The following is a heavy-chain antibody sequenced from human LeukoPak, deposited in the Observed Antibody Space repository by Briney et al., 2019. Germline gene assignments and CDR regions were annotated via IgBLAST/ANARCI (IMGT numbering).Heavy chain of an antibody. CDR1: GFTFSSYG. Sequence: GGSLRLSCAASGFTFSSYGMHWVRQAPGKGLEWVAFIRYDGSNKYYADSVKGRFTFSRDNSKNTLYLQMNSLRAEDTAVYYCARVLRYCSGGNCYSGGLGYMDVWGKGTTVTVSS. V-gene: IGHV3-30*02. CDR3: ARVLRYCSGGNCYSGGLGYMDV. J-gene: IGHJ6*03. D-gene: IGHD2-15*01. CDR2: IRYDGSNK.